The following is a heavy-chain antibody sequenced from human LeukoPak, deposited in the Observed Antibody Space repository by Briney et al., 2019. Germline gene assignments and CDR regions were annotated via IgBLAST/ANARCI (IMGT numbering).Heavy chain of an antibody. D-gene: IGHD4-17*01. CDR3: AKADGDKPFDY. CDR1: GFTFSSYS. CDR2: ISSSSRYI. V-gene: IGHV3-21*01. Sequence: GGSLRLSCAASGFTFSSYSMNWVRQAPGKGLEWVSSISSSSRYIYYADSVKGRFTISRDNAKNSLYLQMNSLRAEDTAVYYCAKADGDKPFDYWGQGTLVTVSS. J-gene: IGHJ4*02.